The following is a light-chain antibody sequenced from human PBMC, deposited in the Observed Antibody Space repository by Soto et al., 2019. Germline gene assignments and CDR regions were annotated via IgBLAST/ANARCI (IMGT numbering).Light chain of an antibody. V-gene: IGLV2-8*01. Sequence: QSALTQPPSASGSPGQSVTISCTGTSSDVGAYNFVSWYQQLPGKAPKLMIYHVTKRPSGVPDRFSGSKSGNTASLTVSGLQAEDEADYYCSSYAGSTAIDVFGTGTKLTVL. CDR1: SSDVGAYNF. CDR2: HVT. CDR3: SSYAGSTAIDV. J-gene: IGLJ1*01.